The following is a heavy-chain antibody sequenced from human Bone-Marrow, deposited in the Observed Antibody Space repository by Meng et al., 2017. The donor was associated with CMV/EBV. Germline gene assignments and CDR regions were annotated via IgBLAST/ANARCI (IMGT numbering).Heavy chain of an antibody. CDR3: ARERIPAALNAFDI. CDR2: IYYSGST. D-gene: IGHD2-2*01. J-gene: IGHJ3*02. CDR1: GGSTSSYY. V-gene: IGHV4-59*01. Sequence: SETLSLTCTVSGGSTSSYYWSWIRQPPGKGLEWIGYIYYSGSTNYNPSLKSRVTISVDTSKNQFSLKLSSVTAADTAVYYWARERIPAALNAFDIWGQGTMVTVSS.